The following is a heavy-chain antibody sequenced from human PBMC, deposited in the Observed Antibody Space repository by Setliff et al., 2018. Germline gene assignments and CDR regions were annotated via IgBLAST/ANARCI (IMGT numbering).Heavy chain of an antibody. J-gene: IGHJ4*02. Sequence: ASVKVSCKASGYTFTDYYIHWVRQAPGQGLEWMGWIDPNSRSTHYAQKFQGRVSMTRDTSISTAYMELSRLTSDDTAVYYCARAPLESGYNYGQGHYFDYWGQGTLVTVSS. V-gene: IGHV1-2*02. CDR2: IDPNSRST. D-gene: IGHD5-18*01. CDR3: ARAPLESGYNYGQGHYFDY. CDR1: GYTFTDYY.